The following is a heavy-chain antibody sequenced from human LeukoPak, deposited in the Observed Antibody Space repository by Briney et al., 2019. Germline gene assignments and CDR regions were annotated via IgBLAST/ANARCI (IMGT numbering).Heavy chain of an antibody. CDR2: IRQDGSEK. V-gene: IGHV3-7*01. D-gene: IGHD6-13*01. CDR1: GFTFTDYW. J-gene: IGHJ4*01. CDR3: ARDGTAAGLYFDL. Sequence: GGSLRLSCEVSGFTFTDYWMNWARQAPGKGPEWVASIRQDGSEKTYVDSVKGRFTISRDNTKNSLSLQLNGLRAEDTAVYYCARDGTAAGLYFDLWGQGTLVTVSS.